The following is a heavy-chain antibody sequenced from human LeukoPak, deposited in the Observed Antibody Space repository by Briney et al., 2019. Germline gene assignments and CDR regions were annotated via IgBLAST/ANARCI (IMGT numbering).Heavy chain of an antibody. CDR3: ARGLAHYDSLSAFDV. CDR2: IYYSGIP. J-gene: IGHJ3*01. D-gene: IGHD3-22*01. CDR1: GCSISSGYY. Sequence: SETLSLTCTVSGCSISSGYYWGWIGQPPGKGLEWIGSIYYSGIPYYNPSLKNRVTILVDTSKNHFSLRLSSVTAADTAVYYCARGLAHYDSLSAFDVWGQGTMVTVSS. V-gene: IGHV4-38-2*02.